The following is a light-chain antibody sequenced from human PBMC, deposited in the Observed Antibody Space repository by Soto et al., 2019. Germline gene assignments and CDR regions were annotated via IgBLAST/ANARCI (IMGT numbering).Light chain of an antibody. CDR3: SSFGGSNHVV. Sequence: QSALTQPPSASGSPGQSVTISCTRTSSDVGGYNYVSWYQQHPGKAPKLIIYEVSKRPSGVPDHFSGSKSGNTASLTVSGLQADDEADYYCSSFGGSNHVVFGGGTQLTVL. V-gene: IGLV2-8*01. CDR1: SSDVGGYNY. CDR2: EVS. J-gene: IGLJ2*01.